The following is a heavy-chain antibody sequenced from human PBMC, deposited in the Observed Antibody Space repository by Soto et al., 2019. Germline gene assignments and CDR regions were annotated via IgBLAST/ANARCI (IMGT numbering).Heavy chain of an antibody. CDR1: GGTFSSYA. Sequence: SVKVSCTDSGGTFSSYAISWVRQAPEQGLEWMGGIIPIFGTANYAQKFQGRVTITADESTSTAYMELSSLRSEDTAVYYCARASSSGWYSHYYYGMDVWGQGTTVTVSS. J-gene: IGHJ6*02. V-gene: IGHV1-69*13. CDR3: ARASSSGWYSHYYYGMDV. D-gene: IGHD6-19*01. CDR2: IIPIFGTA.